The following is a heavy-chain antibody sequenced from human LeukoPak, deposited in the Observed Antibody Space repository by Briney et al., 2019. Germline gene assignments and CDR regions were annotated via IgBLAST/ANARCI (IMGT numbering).Heavy chain of an antibody. CDR1: GFTFSSYG. V-gene: IGHV3-30*02. CDR2: IRYDGSNK. CDR3: AKWVVTSTLSDY. Sequence: GGSLRLSCAASGFTFSSYGMHWVRQAPGKGLEGVAFIRYDGSNKYYADSVKGRFTISRDNSKNTLYLQMNSLRAEDTAVYYCAKWVVTSTLSDYWGQGTLVTVSS. D-gene: IGHD2-21*02. J-gene: IGHJ4*02.